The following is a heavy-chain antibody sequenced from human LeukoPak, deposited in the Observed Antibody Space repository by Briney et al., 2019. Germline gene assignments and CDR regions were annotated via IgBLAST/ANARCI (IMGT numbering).Heavy chain of an antibody. D-gene: IGHD2-15*01. J-gene: IGHJ2*01. CDR3: ARGSDCSGGSCYSYWYFDL. CDR1: GFTFSTYW. Sequence: PGGSLRLSCAASGFTFSTYWVHWVRQAPGKGLVWVSRINSDGSSTSYADSVKGRFTISRDNAKNTLYLQMNSLRAEDTAMYYCARGSDCSGGSCYSYWYFDLWGRGTLVTVSS. V-gene: IGHV3-74*01. CDR2: INSDGSST.